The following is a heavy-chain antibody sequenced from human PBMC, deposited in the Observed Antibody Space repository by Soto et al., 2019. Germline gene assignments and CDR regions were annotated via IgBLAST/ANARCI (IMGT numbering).Heavy chain of an antibody. J-gene: IGHJ4*02. CDR2: ISGSGTNT. D-gene: IGHD1-1*01. CDR1: GFSFSSYP. V-gene: IGHV3-23*01. CDR3: AKEKPTTTCFDS. Sequence: PGGSLRLSCVASGFSFSSYPMTWVRQAPGKGLEWVSVISGSGTNTYYAESVKGRFTIPRDSSQNTLYLQMNSLRAEDTAVYYCAKEKPTTTCFDSWGQGTLVTVSS.